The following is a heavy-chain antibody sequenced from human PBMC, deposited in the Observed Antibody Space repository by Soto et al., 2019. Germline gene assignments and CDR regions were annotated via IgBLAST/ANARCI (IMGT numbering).Heavy chain of an antibody. CDR3: ARGDYVWGSYSMTLDY. D-gene: IGHD3-16*01. J-gene: IGHJ4*02. CDR2: INPNSGGT. Sequence: PSVKVSCKASGYTFTGYYMHWVRQAPGQGLEWMGWINPNSGGTNYAQKFQGRVTMTRDTSISTAYMELSRLRSDDTAVYYCARGDYVWGSYSMTLDYWGQGTLVTVSS. CDR1: GYTFTGYY. V-gene: IGHV1-2*02.